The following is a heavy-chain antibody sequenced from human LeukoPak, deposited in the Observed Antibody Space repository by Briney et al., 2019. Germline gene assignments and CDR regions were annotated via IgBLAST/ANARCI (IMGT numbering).Heavy chain of an antibody. J-gene: IGHJ3*02. CDR3: ARGARVARGAFDI. CDR2: IYYSGST. Sequence: SETLSLTCTVSGGSISSYYWSWIRQPPGKGLAWIGYIYYSGSTNYNPSLKSQVTISVDTSKNQFSLKLSSVTAADTAVYYCARGARVARGAFDIWGQGTMVTVSS. D-gene: IGHD2-15*01. V-gene: IGHV4-59*01. CDR1: GGSISSYY.